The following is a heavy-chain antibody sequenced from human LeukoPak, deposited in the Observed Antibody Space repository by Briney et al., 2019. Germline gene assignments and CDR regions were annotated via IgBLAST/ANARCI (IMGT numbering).Heavy chain of an antibody. CDR1: DGSISGYY. CDR2: IQYSGTT. J-gene: IGHJ4*02. CDR3: ARDYGGKFDY. V-gene: IGHV4-59*01. D-gene: IGHD4/OR15-4a*01. Sequence: SSETLSLTCTVSDGSISGYYWSWIRQPPGKGREWIGYIQYSGTTNYNPSLKSRVTISVDTSKSQLSLKLSSVTAADTAVYYGARDYGGKFDYWGQGTLVTVSS.